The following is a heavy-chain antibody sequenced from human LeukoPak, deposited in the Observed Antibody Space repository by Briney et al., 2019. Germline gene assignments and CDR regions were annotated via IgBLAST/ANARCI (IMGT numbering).Heavy chain of an antibody. CDR1: GFTFDEYG. J-gene: IGHJ5*01. CDR2: INWNGGST. V-gene: IGHV3-20*04. Sequence: GGSLRLSCAASGFTFDEYGMSWGCPGPGKGVWWGSGINWNGGSTGYADSVKGRFTISRDNAKNSLYLQMNSLRAEDTALYYCARVDDISFDRWFDSWGQGTLVTVSS. CDR3: ARVDDISFDRWFDS. D-gene: IGHD3-9*01.